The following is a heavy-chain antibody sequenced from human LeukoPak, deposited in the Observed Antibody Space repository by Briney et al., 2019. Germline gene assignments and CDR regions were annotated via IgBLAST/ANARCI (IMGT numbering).Heavy chain of an antibody. CDR2: IKQDGSET. J-gene: IGHJ4*02. Sequence: GGSLRLSCAASGFTFSSYAMNWVPRAPGKGWGGLANIKQDGSETYYVDSVKGRFTISRDNAKNSLSLQMNSLRAEDTAVYYCARAASSTRPYYFDYWAQGTLVTVSS. CDR1: GFTFSSYA. V-gene: IGHV3-7*01. CDR3: ARAASSTRPYYFDY. D-gene: IGHD3-10*01.